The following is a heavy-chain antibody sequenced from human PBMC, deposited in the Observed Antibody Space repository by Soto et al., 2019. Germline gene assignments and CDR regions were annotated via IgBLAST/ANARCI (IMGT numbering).Heavy chain of an antibody. CDR3: AKESMSVAVSASRVYGMDV. CDR2: IWHDGNNK. Sequence: GGSLRLSCAASGFTFSNYGMHWVRQAPGKGLEWVAIIWHDGNNKYYADSVRGRFIISRDNSKNRLYLQMNSLRAEDTAVYYCAKESMSVAVSASRVYGMDVSGQGTTATVYS. J-gene: IGHJ6*02. CDR1: GFTFSNYG. D-gene: IGHD6-6*01. V-gene: IGHV3-33*06.